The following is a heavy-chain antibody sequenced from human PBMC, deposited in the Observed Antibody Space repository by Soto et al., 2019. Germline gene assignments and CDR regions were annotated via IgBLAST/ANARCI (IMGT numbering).Heavy chain of an antibody. CDR1: GFTFSSHW. D-gene: IGHD3-16*01. J-gene: IGHJ6*02. CDR2: LNPDGVRT. V-gene: IGHV3-74*01. Sequence: EVQLVESGGGLVQPGESLRLSCAASGFTFSSHWMHWVRQAPGKGLVWVSRLNPDGVRTDYADSVKGRFTISRDNAKNTLYLKINRLRAEDTAVYYFARGGLHPANVWGQGTTVTVSS. CDR3: ARGGLHPANV.